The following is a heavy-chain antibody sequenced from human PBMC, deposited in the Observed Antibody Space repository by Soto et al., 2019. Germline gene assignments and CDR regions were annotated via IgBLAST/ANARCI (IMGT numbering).Heavy chain of an antibody. CDR3: ARGGIAAAAPPDY. CDR2: IYYSGST. V-gene: IGHV4-31*03. D-gene: IGHD6-13*01. CDR1: GGYISSGGYY. Sequence: ASETLSLTCPVSGGYISSGGYYWSWIRQHPGKGLEWIGYIYYSGSTYYNPSLKRRVTISVDTSKNQFSLKLSSVTAADTAVYYCARGGIAAAAPPDYWGQGTLVTVSS. J-gene: IGHJ4*02.